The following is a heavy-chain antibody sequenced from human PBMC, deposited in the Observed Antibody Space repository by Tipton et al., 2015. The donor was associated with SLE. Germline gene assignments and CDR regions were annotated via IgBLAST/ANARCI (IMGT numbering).Heavy chain of an antibody. J-gene: IGHJ4*02. CDR1: GGSISSHY. Sequence: TLSLTCTVSGGSISSHYWSWIRQPPGKGLEWIGYIYYRGSTNYNPSLKSRVTISVDTSKNQFSLKLSSVTAADTAVYYCARDRVGGGGHIDYWGQGTLVTVSS. V-gene: IGHV4-59*11. CDR2: IYYRGST. CDR3: ARDRVGGGGHIDY. D-gene: IGHD2-15*01.